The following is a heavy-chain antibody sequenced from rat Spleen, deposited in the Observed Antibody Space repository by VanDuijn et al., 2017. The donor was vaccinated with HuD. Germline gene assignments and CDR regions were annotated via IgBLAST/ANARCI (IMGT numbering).Heavy chain of an antibody. CDR2: MGRSGST. V-gene: IGHV2-45*01. CDR3: ARAPGNGYVMDA. J-gene: IGHJ4*01. D-gene: IGHD5-1*01. Sequence: QVQLMESGPGLVQPSETLSLTCTVSGFSLINYIVHWVRQPPGKGLEWVGVMGRSGSTEYNSGLKSRLSISRDTSKNHIFLKMNSLQSEDTTTYYCARAPGNGYVMDAWGQGASVTVSS. CDR1: GFSLINYI.